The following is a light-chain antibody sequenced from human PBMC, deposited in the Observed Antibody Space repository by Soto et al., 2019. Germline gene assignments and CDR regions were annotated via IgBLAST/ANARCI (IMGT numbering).Light chain of an antibody. CDR1: QNVTNN. CDR2: HAS. Sequence: DIQLNQSPSSLSASIGDRVTITCQASQNVTNNLSWYQQKPGKAPNLLIYHASKLAKGVTSRFSGSGSGTLFTLTITSLQPEDIATYYCQQFYSLLLTFGGGTKVDI. V-gene: IGKV1-33*01. CDR3: QQFYSLLLT. J-gene: IGKJ4*01.